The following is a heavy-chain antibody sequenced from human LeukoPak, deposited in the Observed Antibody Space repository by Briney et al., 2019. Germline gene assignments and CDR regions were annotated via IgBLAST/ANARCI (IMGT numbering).Heavy chain of an antibody. CDR2: IYPGDSDT. D-gene: IGHD3-22*01. CDR3: ARTPSAGYYDPVDC. J-gene: IGHJ4*02. V-gene: IGHV5-51*01. Sequence: GESLKISCKGSGYSFTSNWIGWVRQMPGKGLEWMGIIYPGDSDTRYSPSFRGQVTISADKSISTAYLQWSSLKASDTAMHYCARTPSAGYYDPVDCWGQGTLVTVSS. CDR1: GYSFTSNW.